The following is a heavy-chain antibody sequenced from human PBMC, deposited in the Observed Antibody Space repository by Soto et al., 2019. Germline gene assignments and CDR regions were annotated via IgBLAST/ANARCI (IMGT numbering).Heavy chain of an antibody. Sequence: QVQLVESGGGLVKPGGSLRLSCAASGFTFSDYYMSWIRQALGKGLEWVSYISSSGSAIYYADSVQGRFTIARDNAKNSLYLQMNSLRAEDTAVYYCARDLGYYDSSGYFDYWGQGTLVTVSS. CDR3: ARDLGYYDSSGYFDY. CDR1: GFTFSDYY. CDR2: ISSSGSAI. V-gene: IGHV3-11*01. J-gene: IGHJ4*02. D-gene: IGHD3-22*01.